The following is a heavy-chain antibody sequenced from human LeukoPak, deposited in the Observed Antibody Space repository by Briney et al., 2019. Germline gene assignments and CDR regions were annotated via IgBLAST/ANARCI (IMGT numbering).Heavy chain of an antibody. Sequence: GGSLRLSCAASGFTFDDYAMHWVRQAPGKGLEWVSGISWNSGSIGYADSVKGRFTISRDNAKNSLYLQMNSLRAEDTALYYCAKDKRSSGWYYFDYWGQGTLVTVSS. CDR2: ISWNSGSI. CDR1: GFTFDDYA. J-gene: IGHJ4*02. D-gene: IGHD6-19*01. V-gene: IGHV3-9*01. CDR3: AKDKRSSGWYYFDY.